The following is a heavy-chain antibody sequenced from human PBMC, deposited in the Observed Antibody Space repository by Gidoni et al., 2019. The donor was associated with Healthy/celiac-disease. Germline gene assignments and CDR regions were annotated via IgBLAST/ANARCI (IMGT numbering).Heavy chain of an antibody. Sequence: QVQLVESGGGVVQPGRSLRLSCAASGFTFSSYAMHWVRQAPGKGLEWVAVISYDGSNKYYADSVKGRFTISRDNSKNTLYLQMNSLRAEDTAVYYCARASTAMVNFDYWGQGTLVTVSS. V-gene: IGHV3-30-3*01. CDR3: ARASTAMVNFDY. CDR1: GFTFSSYA. J-gene: IGHJ4*02. D-gene: IGHD5-18*01. CDR2: ISYDGSNK.